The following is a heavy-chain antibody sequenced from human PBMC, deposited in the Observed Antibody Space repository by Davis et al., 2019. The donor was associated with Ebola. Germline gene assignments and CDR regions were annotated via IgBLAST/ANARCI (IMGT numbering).Heavy chain of an antibody. CDR3: ASRLELRRGGFDY. Sequence: PGGSLRLSCTVSGGSISSHYWSWIRQPPGKGLEWIGYIYYSGSTNYNPSLKSRVTISVDTSKNQFSLKLSSVTAADTAVYYCASRLELRRGGFDYWGQGTLVTVSS. J-gene: IGHJ4*02. V-gene: IGHV4-59*11. CDR2: IYYSGST. D-gene: IGHD1-7*01. CDR1: GGSISSHY.